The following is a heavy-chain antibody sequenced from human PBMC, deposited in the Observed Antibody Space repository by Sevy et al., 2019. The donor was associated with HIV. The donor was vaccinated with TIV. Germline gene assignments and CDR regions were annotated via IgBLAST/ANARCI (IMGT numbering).Heavy chain of an antibody. CDR2: IDPNSGGT. CDR1: GYTFTGYY. Sequence: ASVKVSCKASGYTFTGYYMHWVRQAPGQGLEWMGWIDPNSGGTNYAQKFQGWVTMTRDTSSSTAYMELSRLRSDDTAVYYCARATYYDSSGYLKGDWFDPWGQGTLVTVSS. V-gene: IGHV1-2*04. CDR3: ARATYYDSSGYLKGDWFDP. J-gene: IGHJ5*02. D-gene: IGHD3-22*01.